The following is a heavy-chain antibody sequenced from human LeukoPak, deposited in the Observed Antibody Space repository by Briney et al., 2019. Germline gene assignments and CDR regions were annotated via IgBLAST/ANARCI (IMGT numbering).Heavy chain of an antibody. V-gene: IGHV1-2*02. Sequence: ASVKVSYKASGYTLTGYYMHWVRQAPGQGLEWMGWINPNSGGTNYAQKFQGRVTMTRDTSISTAYMELSRLRSDDTAVYYCARDQGSGWYYWYFDLWGRGTLVTVSS. J-gene: IGHJ2*01. CDR3: ARDQGSGWYYWYFDL. CDR1: GYTLTGYY. CDR2: INPNSGGT. D-gene: IGHD6-19*01.